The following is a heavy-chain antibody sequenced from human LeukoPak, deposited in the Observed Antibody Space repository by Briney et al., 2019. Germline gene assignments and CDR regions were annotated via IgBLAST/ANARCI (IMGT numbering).Heavy chain of an antibody. CDR3: AIMHRYYDGSGYWVQ. D-gene: IGHD3-22*01. Sequence: GGSLRLSCAASGFPFSSYAMIWVRQAPGKGLEWVSGISTSGGSTSYADSVKGRFAISRDNPRNTLYMQMNRLREEDTAVYYCAIMHRYYDGSGYWVQWGQGTLVTVSS. CDR1: GFPFSSYA. V-gene: IGHV3-23*01. CDR2: ISTSGGST. J-gene: IGHJ4*02.